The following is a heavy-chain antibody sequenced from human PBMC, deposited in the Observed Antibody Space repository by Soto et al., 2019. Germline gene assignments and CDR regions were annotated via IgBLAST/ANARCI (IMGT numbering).Heavy chain of an antibody. D-gene: IGHD3-9*01. J-gene: IGHJ4*02. Sequence: SETLSLTCTVSGGSFSSAGYCWSWIRQHPGEGLEWIGFMYGSGSTSYNPSLKSRVTISVDMSTNQFSLELRSVTAADTAVYFCARARYVLTGYYKGGYYYFDYWGQGTPVTVSS. CDR2: MYGSGST. V-gene: IGHV4-31*03. CDR3: ARARYVLTGYYKGGYYYFDY. CDR1: GGSFSSAGYC.